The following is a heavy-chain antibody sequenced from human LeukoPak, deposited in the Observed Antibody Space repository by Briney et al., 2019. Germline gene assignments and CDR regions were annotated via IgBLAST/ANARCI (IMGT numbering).Heavy chain of an antibody. D-gene: IGHD6-13*01. J-gene: IGHJ4*02. CDR1: GFTFSSYA. CDR3: AKGHSSSWCDY. CDR2: ISYDGSNK. Sequence: GGSLRLSCAASGFTFSSYAIHWVRQAPGKGLEWVAVISYDGSNKYYADSVKGRFTISRDNSKNTLYLQMNSLRAENTAVYYCAKGHSSSWCDYWGQGTLVTVSS. V-gene: IGHV3-30*04.